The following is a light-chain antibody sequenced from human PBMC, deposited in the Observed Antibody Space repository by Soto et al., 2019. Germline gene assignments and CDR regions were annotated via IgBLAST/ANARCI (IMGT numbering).Light chain of an antibody. CDR1: SGHSSYA. Sequence: QTVVTQSPSASASLGASVKRTCTLSSGHSSYAIAWHQQQPETGPRYLMKLNSDGSHSKGDGIPDRLSGSSSGAERYLTVFSLQSEDEADYYCQTWGTGIVVFGGGTKLTVL. CDR3: QTWGTGIVV. V-gene: IGLV4-69*01. CDR2: LNSDGSH. J-gene: IGLJ2*01.